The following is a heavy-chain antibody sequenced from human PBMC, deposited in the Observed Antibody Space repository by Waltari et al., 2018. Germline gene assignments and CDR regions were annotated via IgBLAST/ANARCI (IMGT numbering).Heavy chain of an antibody. J-gene: IGHJ4*02. Sequence: VQLLESGGGLVQPGGSVRLSWAASGCSLSNDGMKGVAQAPGKGLEWVSAISGDGAASFYGDSVKGRFTISRDNSESTLRLQMHSLRTEDTAIYFCAAYSGISSSFEYWGQGTLVTVSS. CDR2: ISGDGAAS. D-gene: IGHD3-10*01. V-gene: IGHV3-23*01. CDR3: AAYSGISSSFEY. CDR1: GCSLSNDG.